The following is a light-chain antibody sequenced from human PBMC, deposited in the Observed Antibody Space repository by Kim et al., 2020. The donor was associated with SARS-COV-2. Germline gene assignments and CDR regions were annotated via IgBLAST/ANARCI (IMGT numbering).Light chain of an antibody. CDR3: QQTHGFPLT. CDR1: RDISTW. V-gene: IGKV1D-12*01. CDR2: EAS. Sequence: ASVGDRVTITCRASRDISTWLGWYQQNPGKAPKVLFYEASNLQSGVPSRFSGSGSGTDFTLTINSLQPEDFATYYCQQTHGFPLTFGGGTKVDIK. J-gene: IGKJ4*01.